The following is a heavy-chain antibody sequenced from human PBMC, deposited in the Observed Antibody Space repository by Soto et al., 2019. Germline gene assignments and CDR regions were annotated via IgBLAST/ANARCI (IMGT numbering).Heavy chain of an antibody. J-gene: IGHJ4*02. Sequence: ASVKVSCKASVGTFSSYTISWVRQAPGQGLEWMGRIIPILGIANYAQKFQGRVTITADKSTSTAYMELSSLRSEDTAVYYCARDATEGLVDLDYWGQGTLVTVSS. CDR3: ARDATEGLVDLDY. CDR2: IIPILGIA. V-gene: IGHV1-69*04. D-gene: IGHD6-19*01. CDR1: VGTFSSYT.